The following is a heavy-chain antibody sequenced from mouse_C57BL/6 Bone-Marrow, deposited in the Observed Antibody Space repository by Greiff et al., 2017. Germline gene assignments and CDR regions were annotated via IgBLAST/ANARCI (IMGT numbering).Heavy chain of an antibody. CDR2: ISSGSSTI. CDR1: GFTFSDYG. V-gene: IGHV5-17*01. J-gene: IGHJ2*01. Sequence: DVQLQESGGGLVKPGGSLKLSCAASGFTFSDYGMHWVRQAPEKGLEWVAYISSGSSTIYYADTVKGRFTISRDTAKNTLFLQMTSLRSADTSMYYSARCCDYWGQGTTLTVSS. CDR3: ARCCDY.